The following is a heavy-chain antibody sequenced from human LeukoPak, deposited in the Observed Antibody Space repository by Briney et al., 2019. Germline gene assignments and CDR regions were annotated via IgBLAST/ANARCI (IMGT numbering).Heavy chain of an antibody. CDR3: NTGATVETFDI. D-gene: IGHD1-26*01. CDR2: IIPILGIA. J-gene: IGHJ3*02. Sequence: ASVTVSCKASGGTFSSYAISWVRQAPGQGLEWMGRIIPILGIANYAQKFQGRVTITADKSTSAAYMELSSLRSEDTAVYYCNTGATVETFDIWGQGTMVTVSS. CDR1: GGTFSSYA. V-gene: IGHV1-69*04.